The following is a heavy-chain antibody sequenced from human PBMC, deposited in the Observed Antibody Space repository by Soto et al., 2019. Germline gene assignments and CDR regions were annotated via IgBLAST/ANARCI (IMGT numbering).Heavy chain of an antibody. D-gene: IGHD3-22*01. V-gene: IGHV3-30-3*01. Sequence: QVQLVESGGGVVQPGTSLRLSCAASGLTFTYSVMHWVRQAPGKGLEWMAMISYDGNKKFYTDSAKGRFTISRDNSESTLYLQMNSLRVEDTAVYYCTREAFEDCRGHYDYWGQGTLVSVSS. CDR3: TREAFEDCRGHYDY. CDR1: GLTFTYSV. J-gene: IGHJ4*02. CDR2: ISYDGNKK.